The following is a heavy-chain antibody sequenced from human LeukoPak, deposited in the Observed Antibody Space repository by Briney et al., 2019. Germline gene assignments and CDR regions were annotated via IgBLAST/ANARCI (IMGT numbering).Heavy chain of an antibody. CDR3: AIGSPVAGVFDY. J-gene: IGHJ4*02. D-gene: IGHD6-19*01. V-gene: IGHV4-59*01. CDR1: GGSISSYY. CDR2: MYYSAST. Sequence: PSETLSLACTVSGGSISSYYWSWIRQPPGKGLEWIGYMYYSASTNYNRSLKCRVTISVYTSKNQVSLKLSSVTAADTAVYYCAIGSPVAGVFDYWGQGTLVTVSS.